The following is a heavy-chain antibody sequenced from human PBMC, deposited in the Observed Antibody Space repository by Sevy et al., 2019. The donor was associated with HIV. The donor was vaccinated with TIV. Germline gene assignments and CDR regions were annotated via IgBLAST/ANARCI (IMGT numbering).Heavy chain of an antibody. Sequence: SETLSLTCTVSGGSISSYYWRWIRQPAGKGLEWIGRIYTSGSTNYNPSLKSRVTMSVDTSKNQFSLKLSSVTAADTAVYYCARVLAAAGFPLDYWGQGTLITVSS. CDR2: IYTSGST. CDR3: ARVLAAAGFPLDY. CDR1: GGSISSYY. J-gene: IGHJ4*02. V-gene: IGHV4-4*07. D-gene: IGHD6-13*01.